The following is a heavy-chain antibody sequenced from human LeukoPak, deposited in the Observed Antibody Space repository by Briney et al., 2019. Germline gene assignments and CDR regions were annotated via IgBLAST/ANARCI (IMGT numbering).Heavy chain of an antibody. CDR3: AKQSPLGYCSSTSCYASDY. CDR2: ISGSGGST. D-gene: IGHD2-2*01. Sequence: GGSLRLSCAASGFTFSSCAMSWVRQAPGKGLEWVSAISGSGGSTYYADSVKGRFTISRDNSKNTLYLQMNSLRAEDTAVYYCAKQSPLGYCSSTSCYASDYWGQGTLATVSS. V-gene: IGHV3-23*01. CDR1: GFTFSSCA. J-gene: IGHJ4*02.